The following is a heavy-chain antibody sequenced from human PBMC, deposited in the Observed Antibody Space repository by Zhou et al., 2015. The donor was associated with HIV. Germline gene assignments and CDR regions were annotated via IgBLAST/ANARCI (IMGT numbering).Heavy chain of an antibody. J-gene: IGHJ2*01. CDR1: GYTFTSYA. Sequence: QVQLVQSGSELKKPGASVKVSCKASGYTFTSYAMNWVRQAPGQGLEWMGWINTNTGNPTYAQGFTGRFVFSLDTSVSTAYLQICSLKAEDTAVYYCARAPFGERTVAPTPNWYFDLWGRGTLVTVSS. V-gene: IGHV7-4-1*01. CDR3: ARAPFGERTVAPTPNWYFDL. CDR2: INTNTGNP. D-gene: IGHD6-19*01.